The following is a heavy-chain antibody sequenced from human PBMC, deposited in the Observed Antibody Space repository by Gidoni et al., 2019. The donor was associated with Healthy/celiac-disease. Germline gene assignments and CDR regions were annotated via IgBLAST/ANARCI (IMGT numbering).Heavy chain of an antibody. CDR3: AREPRPGIAVAGTGGY. D-gene: IGHD6-19*01. Sequence: EVQLVESGGGLVQPGVSLSLSCSPSVFTFSDHYMDWVRQAPGKGLDWVGRTRYKANSYTTEYAASVKGRFTISRDDSKTSLYLEMNSLKTEDTAVYYCAREPRPGIAVAGTGGYWGQGTLVTVSS. CDR1: VFTFSDHY. V-gene: IGHV3-72*01. J-gene: IGHJ4*02. CDR2: TRYKANSYTT.